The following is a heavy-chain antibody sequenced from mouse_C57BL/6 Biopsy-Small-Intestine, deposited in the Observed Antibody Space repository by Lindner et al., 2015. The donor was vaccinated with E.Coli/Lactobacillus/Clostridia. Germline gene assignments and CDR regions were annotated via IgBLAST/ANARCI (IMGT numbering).Heavy chain of an antibody. J-gene: IGHJ3*01. V-gene: IGHV1-37*01. CDR3: ARGEEFAY. CDR2: VNPNNDDT. Sequence: VQLQESGSELVKPGASVKISCKASGYSFTGYNMDWVKQSHGKSLEWIGRVNPNNDDTNYNQKFKGKATLTVDKSLSTAYMQLDSLTYEDFAVYFCARGEEFAYWGQGTLVTVSA. CDR1: GYSFTGYN.